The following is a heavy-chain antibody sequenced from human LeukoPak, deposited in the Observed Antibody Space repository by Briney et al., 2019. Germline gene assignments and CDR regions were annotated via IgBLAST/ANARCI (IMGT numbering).Heavy chain of an antibody. CDR2: IHSGRANT. D-gene: IGHD2-2*01. Sequence: VGFLRLSCAASGLTFNSYAMSWVRQAPGKGLEWVSTIHSGRANTYYADSVKGRFTISRDDSKNTLYLQMNSLRAEDTAVYYCAAHTIPKSYYFDYWGRGTLVTVSS. J-gene: IGHJ4*02. CDR3: AAHTIPKSYYFDY. CDR1: GLTFNSYA. V-gene: IGHV3-23*01.